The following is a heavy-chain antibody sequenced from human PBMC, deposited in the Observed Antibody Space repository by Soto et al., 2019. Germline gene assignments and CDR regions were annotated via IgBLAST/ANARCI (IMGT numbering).Heavy chain of an antibody. J-gene: IGHJ3*02. Sequence: SETLSLTCTVSGGSISSGGYYWSWIRQHPGKGLEWIGYIYYSGSTYYDPSLKSRVTISVDTSKNQFSLKLSSVTAADTAVYYCAREAIVVVPAAMLAGSAFDIWGPGTMVTVSS. CDR2: IYYSGST. V-gene: IGHV4-31*03. CDR3: AREAIVVVPAAMLAGSAFDI. D-gene: IGHD2-2*01. CDR1: GGSISSGGYY.